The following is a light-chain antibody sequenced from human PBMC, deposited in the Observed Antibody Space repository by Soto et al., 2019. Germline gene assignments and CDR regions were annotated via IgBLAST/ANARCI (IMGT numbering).Light chain of an antibody. J-gene: IGLJ1*01. Sequence: QSALTQPASVSGSPGQSITISCTGTSSDVGGYNYVSWYQQHPGKAPKLMIYDVSNRPSGVSNRFSGSKSSNTASLTISGLQAEDEADYYCSSYTSSTGRVFGTGTKLTVL. CDR2: DVS. CDR1: SSDVGGYNY. CDR3: SSYTSSTGRV. V-gene: IGLV2-14*01.